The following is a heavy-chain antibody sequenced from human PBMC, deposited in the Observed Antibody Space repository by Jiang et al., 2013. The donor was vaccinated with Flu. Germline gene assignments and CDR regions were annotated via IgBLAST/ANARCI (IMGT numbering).Heavy chain of an antibody. CDR2: IIPIFGTA. Sequence: SSVKVSCKASGGTFSSYAISWVRQAPGQGLEWMGGIIPIFGTANYAQKFQGRVTITADESTSTAYMELSSLRSEDTAVYYCARTKEITMVRGVINGMDVWGQGTTVTVSS. V-gene: IGHV1-69*01. J-gene: IGHJ6*02. D-gene: IGHD3-10*01. CDR3: ARTKEITMVRGVINGMDV. CDR1: GGTFSSYA.